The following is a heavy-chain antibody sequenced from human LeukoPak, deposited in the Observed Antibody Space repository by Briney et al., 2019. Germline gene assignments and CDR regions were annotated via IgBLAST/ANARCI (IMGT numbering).Heavy chain of an antibody. V-gene: IGHV1-2*02. J-gene: IGHJ3*02. CDR2: INPNSGGT. D-gene: IGHD6-19*01. CDR3: ARELVVAGTVGAFDI. CDR1: GYTFTGYY. Sequence: GSSVKVSCKASGYTFTGYYMHWVRQAPGQGLEWMGWINPNSGGTNYAQKFQGRVTMTRDTSISTAYMELSRLRSDDTAVYYCARELVVAGTVGAFDIWGQGTMVTVSS.